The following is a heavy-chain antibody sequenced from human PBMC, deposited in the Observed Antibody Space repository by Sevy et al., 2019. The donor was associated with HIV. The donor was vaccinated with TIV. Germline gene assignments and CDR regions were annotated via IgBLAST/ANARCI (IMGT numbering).Heavy chain of an antibody. CDR3: AKEDYYGSGSYSLLYGMDV. CDR2: ISGSGGST. CDR1: GFTFSSYA. J-gene: IGHJ6*02. Sequence: GGSLRLSCAASGFTFSSYAMSWVRQAPGKGLEWVSAISGSGGSTYYADSVKGRSTISRDNSKNTLYLQMNSLRAEDTAVYYCAKEDYYGSGSYSLLYGMDVWGQGTTVTVSS. V-gene: IGHV3-23*01. D-gene: IGHD3-10*01.